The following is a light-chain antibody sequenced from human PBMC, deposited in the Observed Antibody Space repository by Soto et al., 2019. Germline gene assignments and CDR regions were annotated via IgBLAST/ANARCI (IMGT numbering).Light chain of an antibody. CDR1: QSVDIN. J-gene: IGKJ5*01. V-gene: IGKV3-15*01. CDR3: QQRSNWPIT. Sequence: EIVLRQSPGTLSVSPGDRVSLSYRASQSVDINLAWYQQRAGQAPMLLVYGASTKATDMPGRFSGRGSGTDFTLTISGLEPEDFAVYYCQQRSNWPITFGQGTRLEIK. CDR2: GAS.